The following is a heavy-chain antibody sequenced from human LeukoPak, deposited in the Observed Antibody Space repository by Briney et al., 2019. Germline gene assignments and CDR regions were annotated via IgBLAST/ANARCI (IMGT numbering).Heavy chain of an antibody. CDR3: ARHGYIYVDY. J-gene: IGHJ4*02. CDR2: IYYSGST. D-gene: IGHD5-18*01. CDR1: GGSISSSSYY. Sequence: SETLSLTCTVSGGSISSSSYYWGWIRQPPGKGLEWIGSIYYSGSTYCNPSLKSRVTISVDTSKNQFSLKLSSVTAADTAVYYCARHGYIYVDYWGQGTLVTVSS. V-gene: IGHV4-39*01.